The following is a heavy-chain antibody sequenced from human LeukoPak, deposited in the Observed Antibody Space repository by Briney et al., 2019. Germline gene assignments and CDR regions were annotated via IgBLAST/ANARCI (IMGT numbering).Heavy chain of an antibody. Sequence: GGSLRLSCAASAFTLSSHAMSWVRQAPGKGLKRDSGISGSGGSTYYADSVKGRFTISRDNSRDTVSLQMNSLRAEDTAVYYCAKGGGESCYSPIDYWGQGTLVTVSS. CDR2: ISGSGGST. J-gene: IGHJ4*02. V-gene: IGHV3-23*01. D-gene: IGHD2-15*01. CDR1: AFTLSSHA. CDR3: AKGGGESCYSPIDY.